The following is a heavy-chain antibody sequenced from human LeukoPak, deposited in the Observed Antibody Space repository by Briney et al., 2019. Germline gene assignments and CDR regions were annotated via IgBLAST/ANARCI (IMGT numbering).Heavy chain of an antibody. CDR3: ARIYCSGGGCFFFDY. Sequence: SGTLSLTCGVSGDPMNSNNWWTWVRQPPGKGLEWIAEIHHSGSNHKNPSLQSRVSISLDKSKKQFSLNLNSVTAADTAVYYCARIYCSGGGCFFFDYWGQGTLVTVSS. CDR1: GDPMNSNNW. V-gene: IGHV4-4*02. J-gene: IGHJ4*02. D-gene: IGHD2-15*01. CDR2: IHHSGSN.